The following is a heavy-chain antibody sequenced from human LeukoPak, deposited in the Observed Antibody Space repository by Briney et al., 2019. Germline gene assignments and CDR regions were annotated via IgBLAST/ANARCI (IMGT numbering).Heavy chain of an antibody. Sequence: SETLSLTCTVSSGSISSSSYYWGWIRQPPGKGLEWIGSIYYSGSTYYNPSLKSRVTISVDTSKNQFSLKLSSVTAADTAVYYCARGNCSSTSRSPPDYWGQGTLVTVSS. D-gene: IGHD2-2*01. J-gene: IGHJ4*02. CDR3: ARGNCSSTSRSPPDY. CDR1: SGSISSSSYY. CDR2: IYYSGST. V-gene: IGHV4-39*01.